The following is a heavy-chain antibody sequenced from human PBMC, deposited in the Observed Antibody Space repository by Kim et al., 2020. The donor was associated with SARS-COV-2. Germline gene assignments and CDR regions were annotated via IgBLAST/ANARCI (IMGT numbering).Heavy chain of an antibody. J-gene: IGHJ4*02. Sequence: SVKVSCKASGGTFSSYAISWVRQAPGQGLEWMGGIIPIFGTANYAQKFQGRVTITADESTSTAYMELSSLRSEDTAVYYCARGAPSADYYYDSSGFDYWGQGTLVTVSS. CDR2: IIPIFGTA. CDR3: ARGAPSADYYYDSSGFDY. CDR1: GGTFSSYA. D-gene: IGHD3-22*01. V-gene: IGHV1-69*13.